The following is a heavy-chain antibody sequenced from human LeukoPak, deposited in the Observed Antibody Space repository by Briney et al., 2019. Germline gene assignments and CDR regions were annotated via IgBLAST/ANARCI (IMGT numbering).Heavy chain of an antibody. CDR1: GGSISSYY. J-gene: IGHJ3*02. CDR2: INYSGST. D-gene: IGHD5-12*01. Sequence: SEALSLTCTVSGGSISSYYWSWIRQPPGKGLEWIGYINYSGSTYYNPSLKSRVTISVDTSKNQFSLKLNSVTAADTGIYYCARHSRSGYIGYENAFDIWGQGTMVTVSS. V-gene: IGHV4-59*08. CDR3: ARHSRSGYIGYENAFDI.